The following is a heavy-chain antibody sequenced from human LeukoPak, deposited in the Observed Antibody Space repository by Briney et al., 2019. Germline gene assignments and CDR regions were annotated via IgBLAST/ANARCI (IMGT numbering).Heavy chain of an antibody. V-gene: IGHV4-38-2*02. CDR3: AREDYYYMDV. J-gene: IGHJ6*03. CDR2: IYNRGST. CDR1: GYSISSGYY. Sequence: SETLSLTCTVSGYSISSGYYWGWLRQPPGKGLEWIGSIYNRGSTYYNPSLKSRVTISVDTSKNQFSLKLSPVTAADTAVYYCAREDYYYMDVWGKGTTVSVSS.